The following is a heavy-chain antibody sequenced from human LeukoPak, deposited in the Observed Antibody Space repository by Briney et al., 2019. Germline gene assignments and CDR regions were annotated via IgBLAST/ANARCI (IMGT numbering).Heavy chain of an antibody. CDR2: ISSSGSTI. CDR1: GFTFSDYY. Sequence: NPGGSLRLSCAASGFTFSDYYMSWIRQAPGKGLEWVSYISSSGSTIYYADSVKGRFSISRDNARNSLYLQMNSLRAEDTAVYYCAKEPRVATIEIFDYWGQGTLVTVSS. CDR3: AKEPRVATIEIFDY. V-gene: IGHV3-11*01. J-gene: IGHJ4*02. D-gene: IGHD5-12*01.